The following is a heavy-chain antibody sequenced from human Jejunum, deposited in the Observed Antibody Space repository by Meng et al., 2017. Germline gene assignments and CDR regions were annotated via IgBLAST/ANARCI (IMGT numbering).Heavy chain of an antibody. J-gene: IGHJ1*01. CDR1: GFTFSSYW. V-gene: IGHV3-74*01. Sequence: GGSLRLSCAASGFTFSSYWMHWVRQTPGKGLVWVSRINNDGSGADYADSVKGRFTISRDNAKNTLYLQMNSLRAEDTAVYYCARRVGDNSGPIPHWGQGTRVTVSS. CDR2: INNDGSGA. D-gene: IGHD4-23*01. CDR3: ARRVGDNSGPIPH.